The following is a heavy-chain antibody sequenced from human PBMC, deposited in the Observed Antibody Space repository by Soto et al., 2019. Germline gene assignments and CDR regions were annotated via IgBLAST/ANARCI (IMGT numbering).Heavy chain of an antibody. Sequence: EVQLVQSGAEVKKPGESLKISCKGSGYSFTSYWIGWVRQMPGKGLEWMGIIYPGDSDTRYSPSFQGQVTISADKSISTAYLQWSSLKASDTAMYYCARPSLPEWLVHGYFDYWGQGTLVTVSS. V-gene: IGHV5-51*01. J-gene: IGHJ4*02. D-gene: IGHD6-19*01. CDR3: ARPSLPEWLVHGYFDY. CDR1: GYSFTSYW. CDR2: IYPGDSDT.